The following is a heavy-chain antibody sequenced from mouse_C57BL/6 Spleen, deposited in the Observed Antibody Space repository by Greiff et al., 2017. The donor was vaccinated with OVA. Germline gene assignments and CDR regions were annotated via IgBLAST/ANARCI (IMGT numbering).Heavy chain of an antibody. V-gene: IGHV10-1*01. CDR2: IRSKSNNYAT. Sequence: EVKLVESGGGLVQPKGSLKLSCAASGFSFNTYAMNWVRQAPGKGLEWVARIRSKSNNYATYYADSVKDRFTISRDDSESMLYLQMNNLKTEDTAMYYCVRHDYYGSSYGWYFDVWGTGTTVTVSS. J-gene: IGHJ1*03. CDR1: GFSFNTYA. D-gene: IGHD1-1*01. CDR3: VRHDYYGSSYGWYFDV.